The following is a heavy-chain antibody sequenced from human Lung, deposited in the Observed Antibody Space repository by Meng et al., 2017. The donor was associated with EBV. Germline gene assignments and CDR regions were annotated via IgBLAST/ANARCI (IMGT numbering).Heavy chain of an antibody. J-gene: IGHJ5*02. CDR3: ARRGPSGNFSP. CDR2: IVHRGNT. Sequence: QMQLQQWGAGLLKPSETLSRSCAVDGGSFRDYYWTWIRHPPGKGLEWIVEIVHRGNTKYNPSLKSRVTISLDTSKKQFSLKVSSVTAADSAVYYCARRGPSGNFSPWSQGALVTVSS. CDR1: GGSFRDYY. D-gene: IGHD3-10*01. V-gene: IGHV4-34*12.